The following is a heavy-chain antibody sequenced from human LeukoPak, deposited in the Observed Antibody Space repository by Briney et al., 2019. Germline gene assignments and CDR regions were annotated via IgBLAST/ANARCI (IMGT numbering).Heavy chain of an antibody. CDR2: INHSGST. V-gene: IGHV4-34*01. CDR1: GGSFSGYY. D-gene: IGHD2-15*01. Sequence: SETLSLTCSVYGGSFSGYYWSWIRQPPGKGLEWIGEINHSGSTNYNPSLKSRVTIPVDTSKNQFSLKLSSVTAADTDVSYCAVEYCSGGSWFIDYWGQGTLVTVSS. J-gene: IGHJ4*02. CDR3: AVEYCSGGSWFIDY.